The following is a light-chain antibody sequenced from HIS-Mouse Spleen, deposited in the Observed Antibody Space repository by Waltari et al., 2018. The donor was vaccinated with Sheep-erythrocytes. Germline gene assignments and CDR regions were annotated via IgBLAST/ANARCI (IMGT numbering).Light chain of an antibody. J-gene: IGLJ3*02. V-gene: IGLV2-14*03. CDR3: SSYTSSSTWV. Sequence: QSALTQPASVSGSPGQSITISCTGTSSDVGGYNFVPWYQQKPGKAPKLMIYDVSNRPSGVSNRFSGSKSGNTASLTISGLQAEDEADYYCSSYTSSSTWVFGGGTKLTVL. CDR2: DVS. CDR1: SSDVGGYNF.